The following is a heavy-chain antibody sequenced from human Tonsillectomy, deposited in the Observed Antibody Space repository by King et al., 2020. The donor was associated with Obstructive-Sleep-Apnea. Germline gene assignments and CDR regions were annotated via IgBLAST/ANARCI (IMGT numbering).Heavy chain of an antibody. Sequence: HVQLVESGAEVKKPGASVKVSCKASGYTFTGYYMHWVRQAPGQGLEWMGWINPNSGGTNYAQKFQGWVTMTRDTSISTAYMELSRLRSDDTAVYYCARDSLPPWLVPGDYYYYGMDVWGQGTAVTVSS. CDR2: INPNSGGT. J-gene: IGHJ6*02. V-gene: IGHV1-2*04. D-gene: IGHD6-19*01. CDR1: GYTFTGYY. CDR3: ARDSLPPWLVPGDYYYYGMDV.